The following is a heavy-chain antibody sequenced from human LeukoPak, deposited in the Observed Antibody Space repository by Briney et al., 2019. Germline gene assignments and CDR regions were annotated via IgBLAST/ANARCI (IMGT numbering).Heavy chain of an antibody. CDR1: GGTFSSYA. Sequence: SVKVSCKASGGTFSSYAISWVRQAPGQGLEWMGRIIPIFGIANYAQKFQGRVTITADKSTSTAYMELSSLRSEDTAVYYCARDLRSATTSIGYYWGQGTLVTVSS. D-gene: IGHD2-15*01. CDR3: ARDLRSATTSIGYY. CDR2: IIPIFGIA. V-gene: IGHV1-69*04. J-gene: IGHJ4*02.